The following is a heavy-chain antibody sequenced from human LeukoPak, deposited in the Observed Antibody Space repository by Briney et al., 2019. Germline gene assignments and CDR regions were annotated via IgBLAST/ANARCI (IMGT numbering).Heavy chain of an antibody. CDR2: ISGRGGST. D-gene: IGHD3-22*01. V-gene: IGHV3-23*01. Sequence: GGSLRLSCAASGFTFSSYAMSWVRQAPGKGLEWVSAISGRGGSTYYTDSVKGRFTISRDNSKNTLYLQMNSLRAEDTAVYYCAKEIQTYYYDSSGYYGFDYWGQGTLVTVSS. CDR3: AKEIQTYYYDSSGYYGFDY. J-gene: IGHJ4*02. CDR1: GFTFSSYA.